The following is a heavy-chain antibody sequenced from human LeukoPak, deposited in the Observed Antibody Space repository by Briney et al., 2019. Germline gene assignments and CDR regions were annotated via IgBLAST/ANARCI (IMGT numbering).Heavy chain of an antibody. CDR2: IRSKANSYAT. V-gene: IGHV3-73*01. J-gene: IGHJ4*02. CDR1: GFTFSGSA. CDR3: TSRGEMATIVD. Sequence: PGGSLRLSCAASGFTFSGSAMHWVRQASGKGLKWVGRIRSKANSYATAYAASVKGRFTISRDDSKNTAYLQMNSLKTEDTAVYYCTSRGEMATIVDWGQGTLVTVSS. D-gene: IGHD5-24*01.